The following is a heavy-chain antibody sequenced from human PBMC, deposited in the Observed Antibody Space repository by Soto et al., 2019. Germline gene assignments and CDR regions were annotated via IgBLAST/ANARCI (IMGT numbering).Heavy chain of an antibody. CDR2: IPGSGGST. J-gene: IGHJ4*02. V-gene: IGHV3-23*01. CDR1: GFTFSNYA. D-gene: IGHD6-13*01. Sequence: EVQLLESGGGLVQPGGSLRLSCAASGFTFSNYAMTWVRQAPGKGLEWVSVIPGSGGSTYVVDSVKGRFTISRDNSKNTVYLQMNSLRAEDTAVYYCAKRPLTAAGFDYWGKGTLVTVSS. CDR3: AKRPLTAAGFDY.